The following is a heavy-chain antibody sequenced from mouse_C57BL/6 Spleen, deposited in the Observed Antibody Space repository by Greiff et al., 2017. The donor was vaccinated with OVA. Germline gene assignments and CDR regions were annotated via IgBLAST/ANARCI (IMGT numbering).Heavy chain of an antibody. D-gene: IGHD2-4*01. CDR3: TDVDYDAYYFDY. CDR1: GFTFSNYW. CDR2: IRLKSDNYAT. V-gene: IGHV6-3*01. J-gene: IGHJ2*01. Sequence: EVHLVESGGGLVQPGGSMKLSCVASGFTFSNYWMNWVRQSPEKGLEWVAQIRLKSDNYATHYAESVKGRFTISRYDSKSSVYLQMNNLRAEDTGIYYCTDVDYDAYYFDYWGQGATLTVSS.